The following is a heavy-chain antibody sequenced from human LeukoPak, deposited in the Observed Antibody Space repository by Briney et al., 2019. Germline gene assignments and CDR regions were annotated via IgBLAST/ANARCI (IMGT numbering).Heavy chain of an antibody. CDR2: INPSGGST. CDR1: GYTFTSYY. D-gene: IGHD4-23*01. CDR3: ASEGVVTPEGFDY. V-gene: IGHV1-46*01. J-gene: IGHJ4*02. Sequence: ASVKVSCKASGYTFTSYYMHWVRQAPGQGLEWMGIINPSGGSTSYAQKFQGRVTITRDTSASTAYMELSSLRSEDTAVYYCASEGVVTPEGFDYWGQGTLVTVSS.